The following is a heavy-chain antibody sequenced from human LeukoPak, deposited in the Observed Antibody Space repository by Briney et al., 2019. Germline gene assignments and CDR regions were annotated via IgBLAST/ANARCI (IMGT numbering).Heavy chain of an antibody. CDR2: ISGSGGRT. J-gene: IGHJ4*02. CDR3: ARSGRGNILTGAHYTPSDY. Sequence: PGGSLRLSCVASGFTFSNYGMNWVRQAPGKGLEWVSNISGSGGRTYYADSVKGRFTISRDDSKNTLYLQMNSLRAEDTAVYYCARSGRGNILTGAHYTPSDYWGQGTLVTVSS. V-gene: IGHV3-23*01. D-gene: IGHD3-9*01. CDR1: GFTFSNYG.